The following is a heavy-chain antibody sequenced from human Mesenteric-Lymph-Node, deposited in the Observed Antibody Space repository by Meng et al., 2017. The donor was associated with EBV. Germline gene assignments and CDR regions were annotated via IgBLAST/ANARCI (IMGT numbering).Heavy chain of an antibody. CDR2: ISGHNGNT. J-gene: IGHJ4*02. D-gene: IGHD5-12*01. CDR1: GYTFTGYG. Sequence: QVPLVPSGGGVKRPGASVKVSCKASGYTFTGYGISWVRQAHGQGLDWMGWISGHNGNTNYAQKFQGRVTLTTDTSTSTAYMELRSLRSDDTAVYYCVRDGDGIVPSINFDYWGQGTLVTVSS. V-gene: IGHV1-18*01. CDR3: VRDGDGIVPSINFDY.